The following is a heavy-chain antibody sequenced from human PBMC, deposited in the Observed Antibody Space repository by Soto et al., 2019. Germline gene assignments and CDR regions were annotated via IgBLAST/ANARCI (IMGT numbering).Heavy chain of an antibody. V-gene: IGHV4-39*01. CDR3: ARHPPYGRPNYYYYYGMDV. Sequence: QLQLQESGPGLVKPSETLPLTCTVSGGSISSSSYYWGWIRQPPGKGLEWIGSIYYSGSTYYNPSLKSRVTISVDTSKNQYSLQLSSVTAADTAVYYCARHPPYGRPNYYYYYGMDVWGQGTTVTVSS. CDR1: GGSISSSSYY. J-gene: IGHJ6*02. CDR2: IYYSGST. D-gene: IGHD4-17*01.